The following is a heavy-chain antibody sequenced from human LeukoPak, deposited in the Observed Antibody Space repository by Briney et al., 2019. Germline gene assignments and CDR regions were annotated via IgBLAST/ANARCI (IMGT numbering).Heavy chain of an antibody. CDR2: IKSKVDGETT. CDR3: SRRFWTGYYDS. Sequence: GGSLRLSCAASGFTFSSAWMTWVRQAPGKGLEYVARIKSKVDGETTDYNAPVKGRFIISRDDSKNTLYLQMNSLRTEDTAVYYCSRRFWTGYYDSWGQGTLVTVSS. J-gene: IGHJ4*02. CDR1: GFTFSSAW. D-gene: IGHD3/OR15-3a*01. V-gene: IGHV3-15*01.